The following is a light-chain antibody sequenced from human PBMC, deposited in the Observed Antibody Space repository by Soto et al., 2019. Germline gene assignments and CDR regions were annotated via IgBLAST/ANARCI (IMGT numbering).Light chain of an antibody. CDR2: DAS. CDR3: QQYNSYPLT. Sequence: DIQMTQSPSTLSASIGDRVTITCRSSQSISSWLAWYQQKPGKAPKLLIYDASSLESGVPSRFSGSGSGTEFTLTISSLQPDDFATYYCQQYNSYPLTFGGGTKVDIK. CDR1: QSISSW. V-gene: IGKV1-5*01. J-gene: IGKJ4*01.